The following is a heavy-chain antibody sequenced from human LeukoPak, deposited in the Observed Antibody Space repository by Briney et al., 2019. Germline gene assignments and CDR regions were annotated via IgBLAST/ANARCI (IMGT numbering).Heavy chain of an antibody. J-gene: IGHJ1*01. CDR1: GFTVSSNY. D-gene: IGHD6-19*01. CDR2: IYTGGST. V-gene: IGHV3-66*01. CDR3: ARDQQWLVYFQH. Sequence: GGSLRLSCAASGFTVSSNYMSWVRQAPGKGLEWVSLIYTGGSTYYADSVKGRFTISRDNSKNTLYLQMNSLRADDTAVYYCARDQQWLVYFQHWGQGTLVTVSS.